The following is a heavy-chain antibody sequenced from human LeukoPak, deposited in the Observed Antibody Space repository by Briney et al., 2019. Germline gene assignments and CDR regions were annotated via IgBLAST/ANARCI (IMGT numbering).Heavy chain of an antibody. D-gene: IGHD3-22*01. J-gene: IGHJ4*02. CDR2: INLDGSEK. CDR3: AKTPLNYDDSSGETGFDY. V-gene: IGHV3-7*03. Sequence: GGSLKLSCAPSGFPFGNYWMAWVRQAPGKGLEWVTNINLDGSEKYYVGSVKGRFTISRDNSKNTLYLQMNSLRAEDTAVYYCAKTPLNYDDSSGETGFDYWGQGTLVTVSS. CDR1: GFPFGNYW.